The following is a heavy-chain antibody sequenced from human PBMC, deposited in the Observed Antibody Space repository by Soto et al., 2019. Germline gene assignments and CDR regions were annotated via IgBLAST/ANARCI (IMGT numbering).Heavy chain of an antibody. J-gene: IGHJ4*02. CDR1: GFTFSSYG. CDR2: ISYDGSNK. D-gene: IGHD1-26*01. CDR3: ANSGSYEGIDY. Sequence: QVQLVESGGGVVQPGRSLRLSCAASGFTFSSYGMHWVRQAPGKGLEWVAVISYDGSNKYYADSVKGRFTISRDNSKNTLYLQMNSLRAEDTAVYYCANSGSYEGIDYWGQGTLVTVSS. V-gene: IGHV3-30*18.